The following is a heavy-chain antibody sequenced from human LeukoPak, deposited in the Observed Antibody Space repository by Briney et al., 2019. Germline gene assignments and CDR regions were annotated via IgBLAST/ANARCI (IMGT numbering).Heavy chain of an antibody. Sequence: SVKVSCKASGGTFSSYAISWVRQAPGQGLEWMGRIIPIFGTANYAQKFQGRVTITTDESTSTAYMELSSLRSEDTAVYYCARAHWSGYYTYYFDYWGQGTLVTVSS. J-gene: IGHJ4*02. CDR1: GGTFSSYA. D-gene: IGHD3-3*01. CDR3: ARAHWSGYYTYYFDY. V-gene: IGHV1-69*05. CDR2: IIPIFGTA.